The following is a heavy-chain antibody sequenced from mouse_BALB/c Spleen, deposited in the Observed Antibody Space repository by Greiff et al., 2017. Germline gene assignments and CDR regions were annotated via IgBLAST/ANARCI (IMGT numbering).Heavy chain of an antibody. V-gene: IGHV14-3*02. CDR1: GFNIKDTY. D-gene: IGHD3-3*01. CDR2: IDPANGNT. J-gene: IGHJ4*01. Sequence: EVQLQQSGAELVKPGASVKLSCTASGFNIKDTYMHWVKQRPEQGLEWIGRIDPANGNTKYDPKFQGKATITADTSSNTAYLQLSSLTSEDTAVYYCARRDPYYAMDYWGQGTSVTVSS. CDR3: ARRDPYYAMDY.